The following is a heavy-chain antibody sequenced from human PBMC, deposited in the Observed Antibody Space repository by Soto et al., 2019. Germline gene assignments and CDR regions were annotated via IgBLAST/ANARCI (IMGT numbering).Heavy chain of an antibody. Sequence: QVQLEQSGAEVKQPGSSVKVSCKTSGGTFSTYAINWVRQAPGQGLEWMGAIIPLFGTADYSQKFQDRVTITADESTSTAYMELSSLRSDDTAVYFCARPKGTYSSGYYYFDFWGQGTLVTVSS. CDR1: GGTFSTYA. V-gene: IGHV1-69*01. CDR3: ARPKGTYSSGYYYFDF. CDR2: IIPLFGTA. J-gene: IGHJ4*02. D-gene: IGHD6-19*01.